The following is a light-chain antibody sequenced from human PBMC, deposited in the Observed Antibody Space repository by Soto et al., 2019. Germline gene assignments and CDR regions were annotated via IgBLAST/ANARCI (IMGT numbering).Light chain of an antibody. Sequence: EVVMTQSPATLSVSLGERVTLSCRASRTVSTNLGWFQQKPGQAPRLLIYNASTRATGIPAAFSGTGSGTEFTFTISGLQSEDSAVYYCQQFNNWPPTFGGGTKVEI. J-gene: IGKJ4*01. CDR1: RTVSTN. V-gene: IGKV3-15*01. CDR2: NAS. CDR3: QQFNNWPPT.